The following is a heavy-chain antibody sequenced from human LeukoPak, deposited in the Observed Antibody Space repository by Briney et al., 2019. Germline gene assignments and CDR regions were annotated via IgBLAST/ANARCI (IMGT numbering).Heavy chain of an antibody. Sequence: PGGSLRLSCAASGFTFSNYWMHRIRQVPGKGLVWVSHIKYDGSATNYADSVKGRFTISRDNAKNTLYLQMNSLRAEDTAVYYCVSGSLQSGYNFDYWGQGALVTVSS. V-gene: IGHV3-74*01. CDR2: IKYDGSAT. CDR3: VSGSLQSGYNFDY. D-gene: IGHD3-3*01. J-gene: IGHJ4*02. CDR1: GFTFSNYW.